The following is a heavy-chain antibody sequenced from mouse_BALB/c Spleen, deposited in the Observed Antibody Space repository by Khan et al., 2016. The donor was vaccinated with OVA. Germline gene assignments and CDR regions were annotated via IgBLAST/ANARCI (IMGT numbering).Heavy chain of an antibody. Sequence: EVQLVESGGGLVKPGGSLKLSCAASGFTFSSYAMSWVRQTPEKRLAWVATINSDGTYTYYPDSVKGRFTISRDNAKNTLYLQMSSLRSEDTAMYYCARHNFGPFAYWGQGTLVTVSA. D-gene: IGHD1-3*01. CDR2: INSDGTYT. J-gene: IGHJ3*01. V-gene: IGHV5-9-3*01. CDR3: ARHNFGPFAY. CDR1: GFTFSSYA.